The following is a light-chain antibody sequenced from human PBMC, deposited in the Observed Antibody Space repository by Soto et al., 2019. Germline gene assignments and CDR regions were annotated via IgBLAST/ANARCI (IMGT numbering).Light chain of an antibody. J-gene: IGKJ2*01. CDR2: DSS. CDR3: LQDYNYPYT. CDR1: QTVSSF. Sequence: VLTQSPATLSLSPGERATLSCRASQTVSSFLAWYQQKPGQAPRLLIHDSSDRATGIPARFSGSGSGTDFTLTISSLEPEDVAAYYCLQDYNYPYTFGQGTKLEIK. V-gene: IGKV3-11*01.